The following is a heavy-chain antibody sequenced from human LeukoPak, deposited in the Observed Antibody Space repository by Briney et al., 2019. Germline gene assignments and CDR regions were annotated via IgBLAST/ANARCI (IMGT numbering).Heavy chain of an antibody. CDR2: ISASGSGSNI. V-gene: IGHV3-48*03. Sequence: QPGGSLRLSCVGSEFTFSSYEMNWVRQAPGKGLEWLSYISASGSGSNILYADSVKGRFTIPRDNAKNSLYLQMNSLRAEDTGVYYCVRVRRDGSNFDFWGQGTLVTVSS. D-gene: IGHD5-24*01. CDR1: EFTFSSYE. CDR3: VRVRRDGSNFDF. J-gene: IGHJ4*02.